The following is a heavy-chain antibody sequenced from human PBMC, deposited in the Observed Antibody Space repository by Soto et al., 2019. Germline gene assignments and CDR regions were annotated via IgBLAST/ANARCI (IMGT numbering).Heavy chain of an antibody. V-gene: IGHV3-23*01. CDR3: AKDPLGYTYTPFYFDY. Sequence: EVQLLESGGGLVQPGGSLRLSCAASGFTFSSYAMSWVRQAPGKGLAWVSAISGSGGSTYYADPVKGRFTIPRDNAKNTMYLQMNSQIAEDTAVYYCAKDPLGYTYTPFYFDYWGQGTLVTVSS. D-gene: IGHD1-1*01. CDR2: ISGSGGST. CDR1: GFTFSSYA. J-gene: IGHJ4*02.